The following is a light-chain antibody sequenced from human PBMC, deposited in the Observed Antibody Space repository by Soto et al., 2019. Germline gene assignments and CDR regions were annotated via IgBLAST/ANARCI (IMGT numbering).Light chain of an antibody. V-gene: IGKV1-5*03. CDR3: QHHKSYPRT. CDR1: QSIDTS. J-gene: IGKJ1*01. Sequence: DIQMTQSPSTLFASVGDRVTITCRASQSIDTSLAWYQQKPGKAPRLLIYTASNLQSGVPSRFSGSGSGTEFTLTISSLLPDDFATYYCQHHKSYPRTFGQGTKVEIK. CDR2: TAS.